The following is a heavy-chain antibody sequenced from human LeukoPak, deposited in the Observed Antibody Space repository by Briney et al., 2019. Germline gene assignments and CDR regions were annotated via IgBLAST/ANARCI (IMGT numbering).Heavy chain of an antibody. CDR1: GYTLTGYY. Sequence: GASVKVSCKASGYTLTGYYMHWVRQAPGQGLEWMGWINPNSGGTNYAQKFQGRVTMTRDTSISTAYMELSRLRSDDTAVYCCARDVAFDCSSTSCYYYYYMDVWGKGTTVTVSS. J-gene: IGHJ6*03. V-gene: IGHV1-2*02. CDR3: ARDVAFDCSSTSCYYYYYMDV. D-gene: IGHD2-2*01. CDR2: INPNSGGT.